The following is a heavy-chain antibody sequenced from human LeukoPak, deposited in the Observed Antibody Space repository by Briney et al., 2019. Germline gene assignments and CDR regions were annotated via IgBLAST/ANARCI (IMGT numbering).Heavy chain of an antibody. CDR3: ARALPAASHTSFDY. CDR1: GFTFSSYW. Sequence: SGGSLRLSCAASGFTFSSYWMSWVRQAPGKGLEWVSIIYSDDSTYYADSVKGRFTVSRDISKNTLYLQMNSLRAEDTAVFYCARALPAASHTSFDYWGQGTLVTVSS. V-gene: IGHV3-66*01. J-gene: IGHJ4*02. CDR2: IYSDDST. D-gene: IGHD2-2*01.